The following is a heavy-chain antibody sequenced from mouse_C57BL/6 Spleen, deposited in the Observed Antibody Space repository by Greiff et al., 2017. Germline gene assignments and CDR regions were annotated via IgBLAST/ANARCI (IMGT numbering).Heavy chain of an antibody. J-gene: IGHJ1*03. CDR3: ARDRGYSNYWYVDV. V-gene: IGHV5-4*01. Sequence: EVKRVESGGGLVKPGGSLKLSCDASGFTFSRYAMSWVRQTPEKRLEWVATISDGGSYTYYTDNVKGRFTISRDTAKNNLYLQMSQLKSEDTAMYYCARDRGYSNYWYVDVWGTGTTVTVSS. CDR2: ISDGGSYT. CDR1: GFTFSRYA. D-gene: IGHD2-5*01.